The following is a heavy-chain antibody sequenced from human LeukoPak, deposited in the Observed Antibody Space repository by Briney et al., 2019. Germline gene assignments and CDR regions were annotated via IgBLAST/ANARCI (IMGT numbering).Heavy chain of an antibody. D-gene: IGHD5-24*01. CDR2: IYYSGST. CDR3: ARDSRRDGYKGDGFAFDI. Sequence: SETLSLTCSVSDGSINTISDYWSWIRQPPGKGLEWIGYIYYSGSTNYNPSLKSRVTISVDTSKNQFSLKLSSVTAADTAVYYCARDSRRDGYKGDGFAFDIWGQGTMVTVSS. J-gene: IGHJ3*02. V-gene: IGHV4-61*01. CDR1: DGSINTISDY.